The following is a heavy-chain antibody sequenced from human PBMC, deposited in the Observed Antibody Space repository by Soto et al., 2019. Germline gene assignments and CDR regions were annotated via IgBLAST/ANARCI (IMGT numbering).Heavy chain of an antibody. CDR3: ARVPDY. J-gene: IGHJ4*02. CDR1: GGSISGGGYS. CDR2: IYHSGST. Sequence: SETLSLTCAVSGGSISGGGYSWSWFRQPPGKGLEWIGYIYHSGSTYYNPSLKSRVTISVDRSKNQFSLKLSSVTAEDTAVYYCARVPDYWGQGTLVTVSS. V-gene: IGHV4-30-2*01.